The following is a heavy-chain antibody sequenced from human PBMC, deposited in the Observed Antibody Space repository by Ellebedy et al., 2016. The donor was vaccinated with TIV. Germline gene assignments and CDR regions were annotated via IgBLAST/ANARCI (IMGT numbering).Heavy chain of an antibody. V-gene: IGHV5-51*01. CDR2: IYPRDSDT. CDR3: ARPVGMVRGVIAWFDP. J-gene: IGHJ5*02. Sequence: GESLKISCNGSGYNFSNYWIAWVRQMSGKGLEWMGIIYPRDSDTRYSPAFQGQVTISADKSISTAYLQWSSLKASDTAMYDCARPVGMVRGVIAWFDPWGQGTLVTVSS. CDR1: GYNFSNYW. D-gene: IGHD3-10*01.